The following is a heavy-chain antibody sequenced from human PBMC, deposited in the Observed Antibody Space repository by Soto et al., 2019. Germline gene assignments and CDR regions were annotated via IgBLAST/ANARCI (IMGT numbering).Heavy chain of an antibody. CDR2: ISGSGGRS. J-gene: IGHJ4*02. CDR3: AKAYFVWSSEQPYYFDY. CDR1: GFTFSNYA. Sequence: EVQLLDSGGGLVQPGGSLRLSCAASGFTFSNYAMTWVRQGPGKGLEWVSGISGSGGRSYYADSVKGRFTISRDNSKSTLYLQMNSLRADDTDVYYCAKAYFVWSSEQPYYFDYWGQGTLVTVSS. D-gene: IGHD3-16*01. V-gene: IGHV3-23*01.